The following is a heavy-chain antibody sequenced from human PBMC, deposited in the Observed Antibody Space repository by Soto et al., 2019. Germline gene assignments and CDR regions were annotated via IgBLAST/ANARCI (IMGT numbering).Heavy chain of an antibody. CDR1: GFTFSSYA. V-gene: IGHV3-30-3*01. CDR3: GGGRYGGSPSGPYSYYGRDV. Sequence: QVQLVESGGGVVQPGRSLRLSCAASGFTFSSYAMHWVRQAPGKGLEWVAVISYDGSNKYYADSVKGRFTISRDNSKNPLYLKMKSRRAEDAAVFYGGGGRYGGSPSGPYSYYGRDVGGQGTPVPVSS. CDR2: ISYDGSNK. D-gene: IGHD6-6*01. J-gene: IGHJ6*02.